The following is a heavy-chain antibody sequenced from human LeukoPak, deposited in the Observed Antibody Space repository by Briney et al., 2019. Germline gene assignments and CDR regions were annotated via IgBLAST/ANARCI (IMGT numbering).Heavy chain of an antibody. CDR3: ARFGYYDSSGSVDY. Sequence: PSETLSLTCTVSGGSISSSSYYWGWIRQPPGKGLEWIGSIYYSGSTYYNPSLKSRVTISVDTSKNQFSLKLSSVTAADTAVYYCARFGYYDSSGSVDYWGQGTLVTVSS. D-gene: IGHD3-22*01. J-gene: IGHJ4*02. CDR2: IYYSGST. V-gene: IGHV4-39*01. CDR1: GGSISSSSYY.